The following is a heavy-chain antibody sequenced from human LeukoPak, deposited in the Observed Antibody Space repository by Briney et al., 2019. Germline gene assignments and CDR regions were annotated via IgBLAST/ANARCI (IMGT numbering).Heavy chain of an antibody. CDR3: ARRGVSTKLGYCSGGSCVGFDY. D-gene: IGHD2-15*01. CDR2: IDPSDSYT. Sequence: ESLKISCKGSGYSFTSYWISWVRQMPGKGLEWMGRIDPSDSYTNYSPSFQGHVTISADKSISTAYLQWSSLKASDTAMYYCARRGVSTKLGYCSGGSCVGFDYWGQGTLVTVSS. J-gene: IGHJ4*02. V-gene: IGHV5-10-1*01. CDR1: GYSFTSYW.